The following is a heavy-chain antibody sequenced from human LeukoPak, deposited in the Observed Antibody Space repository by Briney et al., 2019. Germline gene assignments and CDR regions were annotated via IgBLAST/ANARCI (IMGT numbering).Heavy chain of an antibody. CDR3: ARAGGLYYYDSSGYFPFDY. J-gene: IGHJ4*02. D-gene: IGHD3-22*01. Sequence: GASVKVSCKASGYTFTSYYMHWVRQAPGQGLEWMGIINPSGGSTSYAQKFQGRVTMTRDTSTSTVYMELSSLRSEDTAVYYCARAGGLYYYDSSGYFPFDYWGQGTLVTVSS. CDR1: GYTFTSYY. CDR2: INPSGGST. V-gene: IGHV1-46*01.